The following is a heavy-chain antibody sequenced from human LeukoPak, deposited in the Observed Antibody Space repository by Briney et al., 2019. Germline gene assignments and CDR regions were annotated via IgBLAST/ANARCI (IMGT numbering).Heavy chain of an antibody. D-gene: IGHD2-2*01. J-gene: IGHJ4*02. Sequence: WHTLSLTCSVTGGSIRSYYWSWIRKPPGKRLEWIGEINHSGSTNYNPSLKSRVTISVDTSKNQFSLKLSSVTAADTAVYYCARGGGYCSSTSCYSYDYWGQGTLVTVSS. CDR3: ARGGGYCSSTSCYSYDY. CDR2: INHSGST. CDR1: GGSIRSYY. V-gene: IGHV4-34*01.